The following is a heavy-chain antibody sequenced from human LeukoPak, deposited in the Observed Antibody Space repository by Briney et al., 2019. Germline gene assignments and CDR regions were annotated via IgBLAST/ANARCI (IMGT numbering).Heavy chain of an antibody. CDR2: IIPIFGTA. J-gene: IGHJ5*02. V-gene: IGHV1-69*13. Sequence: ASVMVSCKASGGTFSSYAISWVRQAPGQGLEWMGGIIPIFGTANYAQKFQGRVTITADESTSTAYMELSSLRSEDTAVYYCAREWQQLAYNWFDPWGQGTLVTVSS. D-gene: IGHD6-13*01. CDR1: GGTFSSYA. CDR3: AREWQQLAYNWFDP.